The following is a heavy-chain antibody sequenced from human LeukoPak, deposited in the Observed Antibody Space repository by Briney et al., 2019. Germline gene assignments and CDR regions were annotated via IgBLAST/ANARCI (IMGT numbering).Heavy chain of an antibody. J-gene: IGHJ4*02. CDR2: IKQYGSET. CDR3: ANALGAHYFDS. D-gene: IGHD1-26*01. V-gene: IGHV3-7*05. Sequence: PGGSLRLFCAASGFTFTTYWMRWVRQAPGKGLEWVANIKQYGSETYYVDSVRGRFTISRDDAKSPPFLQMNSMRAEDTAVYYCANALGAHYFDSWGQGTLVTVSS. CDR1: GFTFTTYW.